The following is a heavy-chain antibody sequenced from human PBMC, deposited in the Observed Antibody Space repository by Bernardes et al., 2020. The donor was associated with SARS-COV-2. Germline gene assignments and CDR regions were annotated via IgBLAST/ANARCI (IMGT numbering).Heavy chain of an antibody. Sequence: ASVKVSCKASGYTFTSYAMHWVRQAPGQRLEWMGWINAGNGNTKYSQKFQGRVTITRDTSASTAYMELSSLRSEDTAVYYCAREDGYKNPGPFDYWGQGTLVTVSS. CDR3: AREDGYKNPGPFDY. V-gene: IGHV1-3*01. J-gene: IGHJ4*02. CDR1: GYTFTSYA. CDR2: INAGNGNT. D-gene: IGHD5-12*01.